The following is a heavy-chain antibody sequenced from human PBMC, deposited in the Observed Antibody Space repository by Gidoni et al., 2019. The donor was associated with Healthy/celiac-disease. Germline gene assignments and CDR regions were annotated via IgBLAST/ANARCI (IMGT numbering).Heavy chain of an antibody. CDR1: GFTVSSNY. V-gene: IGHV3-53*01. CDR3: AREITIFGVVSAFDI. J-gene: IGHJ3*02. Sequence: EVQLVESGGGLIQPGGSLRLSCAASGFTVSSNYMSWVRQAPGKGLEWGSVIYSGGSTYYADSVKGRFTISRDNSKNTLYLQMNSLRAEDTAVYYCAREITIFGVVSAFDIWGQGTMVTVSS. D-gene: IGHD3-3*01. CDR2: IYSGGST.